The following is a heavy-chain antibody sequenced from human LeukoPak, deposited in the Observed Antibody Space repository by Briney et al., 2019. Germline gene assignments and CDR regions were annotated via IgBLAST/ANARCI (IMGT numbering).Heavy chain of an antibody. V-gene: IGHV1-69*05. Sequence: SVKVSCKASGGTFSSYAISWVRQAPGQGLEWMGGIIPIFGTANYAQKFQGRVTITTDESTSTAYMELSSLRSEDTAVCYCARERVVPAAANWFDPWGQGTLVTVSS. J-gene: IGHJ5*02. D-gene: IGHD2-2*01. CDR1: GGTFSSYA. CDR2: IIPIFGTA. CDR3: ARERVVPAAANWFDP.